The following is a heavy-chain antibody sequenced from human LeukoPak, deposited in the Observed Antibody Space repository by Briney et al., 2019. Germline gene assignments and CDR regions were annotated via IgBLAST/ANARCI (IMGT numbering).Heavy chain of an antibody. V-gene: IGHV3-21*01. CDR2: ISTVSTYT. Sequence: GGSLRLSCAASGFTFSDYSMNWVRQAPGKGLELVASISTVSTYTFYAESLKGRISISRDNAKNSLILQMSSLRADDTAVYYCTRDGSGFYYYYYMDVWGKGTTVTVSS. CDR1: GFTFSDYS. D-gene: IGHD6-25*01. CDR3: TRDGSGFYYYYYMDV. J-gene: IGHJ6*03.